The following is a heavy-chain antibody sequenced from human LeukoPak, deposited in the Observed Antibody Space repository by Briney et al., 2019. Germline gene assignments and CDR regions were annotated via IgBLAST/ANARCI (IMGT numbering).Heavy chain of an antibody. CDR1: GFTFNTYG. V-gene: IGHV3-23*01. J-gene: IGHJ4*02. CDR3: AKAVLGYCSGGSCNIEFDY. D-gene: IGHD2-15*01. CDR2: ISGSGGAT. Sequence: GGSLRLSCAASGFTFNTYGMSWVRQAPGKGLEWVSGISGSGGATYYADSVKGRFTISRDNSKNTLYLQMNSLRAEDTAVYYCAKAVLGYCSGGSCNIEFDYWGQGTLVTVSS.